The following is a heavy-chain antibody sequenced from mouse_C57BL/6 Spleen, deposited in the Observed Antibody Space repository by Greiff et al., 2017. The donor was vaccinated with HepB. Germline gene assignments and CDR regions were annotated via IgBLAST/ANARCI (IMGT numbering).Heavy chain of an antibody. V-gene: IGHV2-9-1*01. CDR2: IWTGGGT. Sequence: VKLMESGPGLVAPSQSLSITCTVSGFSLTSYAISWVRQPPGKGLAWLGVIWTGGGTNYNSALKPRLNIRNDNSKSQDFLKMNSLQTDDASRYYYARKKNYGSSWYFDVWGTGTTVTVSS. D-gene: IGHD1-1*01. CDR1: GFSLTSYA. J-gene: IGHJ1*03. CDR3: ARKKNYGSSWYFDV.